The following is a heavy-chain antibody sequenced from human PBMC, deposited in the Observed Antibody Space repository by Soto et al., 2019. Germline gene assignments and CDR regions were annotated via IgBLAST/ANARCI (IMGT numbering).Heavy chain of an antibody. Sequence: GESLKISCKGSGYSFTSYWIGWVRQMPGKGLEWMGIIYPGDSDTRYSPSFQGQVTISADKSISTAYLQWSSLKASDTAMYYCARGGSLAASESRYYYGMDVWVQGTTVTVSS. J-gene: IGHJ6*02. CDR3: ARGGSLAASESRYYYGMDV. CDR2: IYPGDSDT. CDR1: GYSFTSYW. D-gene: IGHD6-6*01. V-gene: IGHV5-51*01.